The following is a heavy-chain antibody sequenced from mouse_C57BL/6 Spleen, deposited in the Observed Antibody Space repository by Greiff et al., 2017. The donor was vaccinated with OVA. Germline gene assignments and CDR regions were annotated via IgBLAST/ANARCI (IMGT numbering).Heavy chain of an antibody. CDR1: GYTFTSYW. CDR2: INPSTGGT. J-gene: IGHJ4*01. V-gene: IGHV1-53*01. D-gene: IGHD1-1*01. Sequence: QVQLQQPGPELVKPGASVKLSCTASGYTFTSYWMQWVKQRPGQGLAWIGTINPSTGGTNSNEKFKRKATLTVDKSSSTASMQLSSLTSEDSAVYDCARTREVPDYYGSRDLMDYWGQGTSVTVAS. CDR3: ARTREVPDYYGSRDLMDY.